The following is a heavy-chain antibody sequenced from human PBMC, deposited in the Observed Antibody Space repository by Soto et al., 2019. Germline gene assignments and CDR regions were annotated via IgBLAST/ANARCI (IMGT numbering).Heavy chain of an antibody. CDR1: GGTFSSYT. V-gene: IGHV1-69*02. J-gene: IGHJ6*03. CDR2: IIPILGIA. D-gene: IGHD2-15*01. CDR3: ASLIGYCSGGSCPRVYYYYYYMDV. Sequence: QVQLVQSGAEVKKPGSSVKVSCKASGGTFSSYTISWVRQAPGQGLEWMGRIIPILGIANYAQKFQGRVTITADKSTSTAYMELSSLSSEDTAVYYCASLIGYCSGGSCPRVYYYYYYMDVWGKGTTVTVSS.